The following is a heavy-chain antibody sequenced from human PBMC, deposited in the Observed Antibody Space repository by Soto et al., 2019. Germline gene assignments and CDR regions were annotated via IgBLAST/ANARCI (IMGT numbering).Heavy chain of an antibody. J-gene: IGHJ4*02. D-gene: IGHD3-10*01. CDR3: ARESQWFGEDY. Sequence: EVQLVESGGGLVQPGGSLRLSCAASGFTVSSNYMSWVRQAPGKGLEWVSVIYSGGSTYYADSVKGRFTISRDNSKNALYLQMNSLRAEDTAVYYCARESQWFGEDYWGQGTLVTVSS. V-gene: IGHV3-66*01. CDR2: IYSGGST. CDR1: GFTVSSNY.